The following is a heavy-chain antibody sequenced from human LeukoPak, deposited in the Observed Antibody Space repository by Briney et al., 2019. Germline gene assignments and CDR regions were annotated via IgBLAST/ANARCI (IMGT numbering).Heavy chain of an antibody. D-gene: IGHD6-6*01. CDR2: ISGDGSVT. CDR1: GFTLRNYW. V-gene: IGHV3-74*01. J-gene: IGHJ4*01. CDR3: ARYSSSSGGASYYLDY. Sequence: GGSLRLSCAASGFTLRNYWMHWVRQVPGKRLVWVSRISGDGSVTNYADSVKGRFTISRDNVKNTLFLQINSLRAEDTAVYYCARYSSSSGGASYYLDYWGHGTLVTVSS.